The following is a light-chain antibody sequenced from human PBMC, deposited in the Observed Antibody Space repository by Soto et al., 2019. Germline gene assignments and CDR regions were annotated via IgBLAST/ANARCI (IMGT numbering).Light chain of an antibody. J-gene: IGLJ2*01. CDR2: DVT. V-gene: IGLV2-14*01. CDR1: SSDIGVYNY. CDR3: TSYRGSGIFEV. Sequence: QSALPQPASVSGSPGQSITISCTGTSSDIGVYNYVSWYQQHPGKAPKLMIYDVTKRPSGVSNRFSGSKSGNTASLTISGLQADDEADYYCTSYRGSGIFEVFGGGTKLTVL.